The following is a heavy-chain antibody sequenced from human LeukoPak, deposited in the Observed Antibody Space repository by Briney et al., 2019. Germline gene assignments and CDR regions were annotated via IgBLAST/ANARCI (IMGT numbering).Heavy chain of an antibody. Sequence: ASVKVSCKASGYTFTSYGISWVRQAPGQGLEWMGWISAYNGNTNYAQKLQGRVTMTTDTSTSTAYMELRSLRSDDTAVYYCARDQTYDFWSGYVIDYWGQGTLVTVSS. J-gene: IGHJ4*02. CDR2: ISAYNGNT. D-gene: IGHD3-3*01. CDR3: ARDQTYDFWSGYVIDY. CDR1: GYTFTSYG. V-gene: IGHV1-18*01.